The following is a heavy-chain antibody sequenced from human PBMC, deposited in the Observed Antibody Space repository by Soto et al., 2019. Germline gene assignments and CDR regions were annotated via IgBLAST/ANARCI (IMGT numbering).Heavy chain of an antibody. Sequence: PGGSLRLSCAASGFTFSSYGMHWVRQAPGKGLEWVAVISYDGSNKYYADSVKGRFTISRDNSKNTLYLQMNSLRAEDTAVYYCAKDPSSWGSYGFHYYGMDVWGQGTTVTVSS. CDR2: ISYDGSNK. V-gene: IGHV3-30*18. J-gene: IGHJ6*02. CDR1: GFTFSSYG. CDR3: AKDPSSWGSYGFHYYGMDV. D-gene: IGHD5-18*01.